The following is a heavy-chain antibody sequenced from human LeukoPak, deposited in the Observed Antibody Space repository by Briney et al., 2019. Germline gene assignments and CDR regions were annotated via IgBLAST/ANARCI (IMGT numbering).Heavy chain of an antibody. CDR3: ARDGGLQSHFDY. CDR1: GDSFNEYY. V-gene: IGHV4-59*01. CDR2: IYHNGNS. Sequence: SETLSLTCSVFGDSFNEYYWNWVRQPPGKGLQWIGYIYHNGNSNYNPSLKGRLTISVDTAKDQFSLKLTSVTAADTAVYYCARDGGLQSHFDYWGQGALVTVSS. J-gene: IGHJ4*02. D-gene: IGHD5-24*01.